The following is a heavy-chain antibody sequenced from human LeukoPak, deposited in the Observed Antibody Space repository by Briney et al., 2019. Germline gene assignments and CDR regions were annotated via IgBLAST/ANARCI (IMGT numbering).Heavy chain of an antibody. J-gene: IGHJ5*02. CDR1: GYTFASYT. V-gene: IGHV1-3*01. D-gene: IGHD6-13*01. Sequence: ASVKVSCKASGYTFASYTIHWVRQAPGQRLEWMGWINAGNGNTKYSQKFQGRVTITRDTSASTAYMELNSLRSEDTAVYYCARGDSNSWYAGDWFDPWGQGTLVTVSS. CDR2: INAGNGNT. CDR3: ARGDSNSWYAGDWFDP.